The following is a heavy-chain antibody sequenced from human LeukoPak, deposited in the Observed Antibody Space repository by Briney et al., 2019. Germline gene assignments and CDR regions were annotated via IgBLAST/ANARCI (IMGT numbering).Heavy chain of an antibody. CDR1: EFTFSSYA. Sequence: GGSLRLSCAASEFTFSSYAMSWVRQAPGKGLEWVSAISGSGGRTYYAESVKGRFTISRDNSKNTLYLQMNSLRAEDTAVYYCARVYQGVAIFDGIDYWGQGTLVTVSS. V-gene: IGHV3-23*01. CDR3: ARVYQGVAIFDGIDY. J-gene: IGHJ4*02. CDR2: ISGSGGRT. D-gene: IGHD3-3*01.